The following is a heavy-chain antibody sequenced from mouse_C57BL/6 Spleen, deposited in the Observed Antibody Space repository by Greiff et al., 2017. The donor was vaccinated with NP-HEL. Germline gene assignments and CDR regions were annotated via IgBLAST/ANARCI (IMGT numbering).Heavy chain of an antibody. V-gene: IGHV3-1*01. CDR2: ISYSGST. CDR3: ARGGYQRAMDY. D-gene: IGHD3-1*01. CDR1: GYSITSGYD. Sequence: EVKLVESGPGMVKPSQSLSLTCTVTGYSITSGYDWHWIRHFPGNKLEWMGYISYSGSTNYNPSLKSRISITHDTSKNHFFLKLNSVTTEDTATYYCARGGYQRAMDYWGQGTSVTVSS. J-gene: IGHJ4*01.